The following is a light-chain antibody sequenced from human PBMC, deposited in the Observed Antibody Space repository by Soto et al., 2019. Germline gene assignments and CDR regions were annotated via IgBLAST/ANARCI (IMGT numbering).Light chain of an antibody. J-gene: IGKJ5*01. V-gene: IGKV3-20*01. Sequence: EIVLTQSPGTLSLSPGERATLSCRASQSVSSSLAWYRQKPGQAPRLLIYGASSRATGIPDRFSGSGSGTDFTLTISRLEPEDFAVFYCPQYAASPITFGQGTRLEIK. CDR2: GAS. CDR3: PQYAASPIT. CDR1: QSVSSS.